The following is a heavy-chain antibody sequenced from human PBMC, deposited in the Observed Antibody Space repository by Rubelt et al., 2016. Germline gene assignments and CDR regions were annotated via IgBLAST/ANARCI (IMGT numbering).Heavy chain of an antibody. CDR2: IHTSGRN. V-gene: IGHV4-4*07. CDR3: ATAPRGKAYFDF. J-gene: IGHJ2*01. D-gene: IGHD3-10*01. Sequence: QVQLQESGPGLAKPSENLSLTCTVSGGSISTYYWSWIRQPPGKGLEWIGRIHTSGRNNYNPSFKSRATMSVDTPKSQFSLKLGSVTAADTAGYYCATAPRGKAYFDFWARGTLVTVSS. CDR1: GGSISTYY.